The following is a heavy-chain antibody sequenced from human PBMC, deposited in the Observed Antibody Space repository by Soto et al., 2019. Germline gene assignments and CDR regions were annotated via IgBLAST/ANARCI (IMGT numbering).Heavy chain of an antibody. CDR1: GFTVSSNY. CDR3: ARGLSSWYAGY. D-gene: IGHD6-13*01. J-gene: IGHJ4*02. CDR2: IYSGGST. Sequence: EVQLVETGGGLIQPGGSLRLSCAASGFTVSSNYMSWVRQAPGKGLEWVSVIYSGGSTYYADSVKGRFTISRDNSKNTLDLPMSSLRGEDTAVYYCARGLSSWYAGYWGQGTLVTVSS. V-gene: IGHV3-53*02.